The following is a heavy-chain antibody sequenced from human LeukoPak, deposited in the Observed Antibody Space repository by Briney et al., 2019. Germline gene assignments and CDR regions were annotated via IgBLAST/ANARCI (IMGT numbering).Heavy chain of an antibody. CDR2: INHSGST. J-gene: IGHJ6*02. D-gene: IGHD1-26*01. CDR1: GGSFSGYY. Sequence: KPSETLSLTCAVYGGSFSGYYWSWIRQPPGKGLEWIGEINHSGSTNYNPSLKSRVTISVDTSKNQFSLKLSSVTAADTAAYYCARDLSGTSGPRYYYYGMDVWGQGTTVTVSS. V-gene: IGHV4-34*01. CDR3: ARDLSGTSGPRYYYYGMDV.